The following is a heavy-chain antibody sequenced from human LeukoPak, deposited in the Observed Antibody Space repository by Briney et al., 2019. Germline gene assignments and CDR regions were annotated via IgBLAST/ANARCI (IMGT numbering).Heavy chain of an antibody. V-gene: IGHV3-7*04. CDR3: ARIYDNSGYCDY. CDR1: GFTFSTYW. CDR2: INQGGSEK. J-gene: IGHJ4*02. Sequence: GGSLRLSCAASGFTFSTYWMSWVRQAPGRGLEWVANINQGGSEKYYVDSVKGRFTISRDNAKNSLYLQMNSLRAEDTAVYYCARIYDNSGYCDYWGQGTLVTVSS. D-gene: IGHD3-22*01.